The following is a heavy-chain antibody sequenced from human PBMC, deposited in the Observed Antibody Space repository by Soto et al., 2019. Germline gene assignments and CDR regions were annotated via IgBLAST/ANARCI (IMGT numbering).Heavy chain of an antibody. Sequence: EEQLLESGGGLVKPGGSLRLSCAASGFTFSRYAMSWVRQIPGKGLEWVSAIGGDGESTHYADSVKGRFTISRDNSKNTLYLQLNSLRVEDTAVYYCAKVGGFDAWGQGTLVTVSS. CDR2: IGGDGEST. V-gene: IGHV3-23*01. D-gene: IGHD4-17*01. J-gene: IGHJ5*02. CDR3: AKVGGFDA. CDR1: GFTFSRYA.